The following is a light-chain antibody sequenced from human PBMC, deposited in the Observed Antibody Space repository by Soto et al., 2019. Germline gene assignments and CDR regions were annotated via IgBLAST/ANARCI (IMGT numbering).Light chain of an antibody. CDR1: QAISSW. J-gene: IGKJ1*01. CDR2: ATY. CDR3: QQANSFPRT. Sequence: DIQMTQSPSSVSASVGDRVAITCRASQAISSWLAWYQQKPGKAPKLLIYATYGLQSGVPPRFSGSGSGTDFTLTLSGLQPEDFATYYCQQANSFPRTFGQGTKVDTK. V-gene: IGKV1-12*01.